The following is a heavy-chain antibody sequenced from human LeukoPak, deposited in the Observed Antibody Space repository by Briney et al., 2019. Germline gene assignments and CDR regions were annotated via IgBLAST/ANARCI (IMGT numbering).Heavy chain of an antibody. V-gene: IGHV3-11*01. CDR3: ARGHYGMDV. Sequence: PGRSLRLSCAASGFTFSDHHMSWIRQTPGKGLEWVSYILNSGSTIYYADSVKGRFTISRDNAKNSVYLQMNNLRVEDTAVYFCARGHYGMDVWGQGTTVTVSS. J-gene: IGHJ6*02. CDR1: GFTFSDHH. CDR2: ILNSGSTI.